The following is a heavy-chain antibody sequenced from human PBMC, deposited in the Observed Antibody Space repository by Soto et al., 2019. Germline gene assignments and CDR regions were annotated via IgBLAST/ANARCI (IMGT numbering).Heavy chain of an antibody. Sequence: QLQLQESGPGLVKPSETLSLTCTVSGGSISSSSYYWGWIRQPPGKVLEWIGSIYYSGSTYYNPSLKSRVTISVDTSKDQFSLKLGSVTAADTAVYDCARHRFSSSWYQFAEYFQHWGQGTLVTVSS. J-gene: IGHJ1*01. CDR1: GGSISSSSYY. CDR2: IYYSGST. V-gene: IGHV4-39*01. D-gene: IGHD6-13*01. CDR3: ARHRFSSSWYQFAEYFQH.